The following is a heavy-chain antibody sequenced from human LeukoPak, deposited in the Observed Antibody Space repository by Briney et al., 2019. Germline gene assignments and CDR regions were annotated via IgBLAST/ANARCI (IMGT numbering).Heavy chain of an antibody. J-gene: IGHJ3*02. CDR3: ARVLLERPGIDSFDM. Sequence: GGSLRLSCGASEFRLRSYSMDWVRQAPGKGLEWVSHINSGSSTIYYADSVKGRFTISRDNAGNSLYLHMNSLRAEDTAVYYCARVLLERPGIDSFDMWGQGTMVTVSS. V-gene: IGHV3-48*01. CDR1: EFRLRSYS. CDR2: INSGSSTI. D-gene: IGHD1-1*01.